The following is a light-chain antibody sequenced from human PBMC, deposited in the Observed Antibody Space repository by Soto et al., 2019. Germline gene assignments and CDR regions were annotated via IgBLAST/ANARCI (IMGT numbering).Light chain of an antibody. CDR1: SGDIGSYNR. Sequence: QSVLTQPASVSGSPGQSITISCTGTSGDIGSYNRVSWYQQHPGKAPKLIIYEVTDRPSGVSNRFSGSKSGNTASLTISGLQAEDEAEYYCSSYTSSSTLVFGTGTKVTVL. V-gene: IGLV2-14*01. CDR2: EVT. J-gene: IGLJ1*01. CDR3: SSYTSSSTLV.